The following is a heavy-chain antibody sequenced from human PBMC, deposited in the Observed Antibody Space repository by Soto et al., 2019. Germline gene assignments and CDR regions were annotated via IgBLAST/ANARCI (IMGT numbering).Heavy chain of an antibody. CDR1: GGTFSSYA. J-gene: IGHJ4*02. Sequence: QVQLVQSGAEVKKPGSSVKVSCKASGGTFSSYAISWVRQAPGQGLEWMGGIIPIFGTANYAQKLQGRVTIPAAECTSTAYMELGSLRSEATAVYYCASRGSSSSLGTPFDYWGQGTLGTGSS. CDR2: IIPIFGTA. D-gene: IGHD6-6*01. CDR3: ASRGSSSSLGTPFDY. V-gene: IGHV1-69*12.